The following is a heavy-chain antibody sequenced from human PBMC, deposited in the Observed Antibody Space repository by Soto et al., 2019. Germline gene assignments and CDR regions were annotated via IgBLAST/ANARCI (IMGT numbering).Heavy chain of an antibody. V-gene: IGHV1-18*01. D-gene: IGHD6-13*01. Sequence: XVKVSCKASGYTFTRHGISWVRHAPGQVLEWMGWVSAYNGNTNYAQKLQGRVTMTTDTSTSIAYMELRSLRSDEPAVYYCARGLESSWYAYYYGMDVWGQGTTVTVSS. J-gene: IGHJ6*02. CDR1: GYTFTRHG. CDR2: VSAYNGNT. CDR3: ARGLESSWYAYYYGMDV.